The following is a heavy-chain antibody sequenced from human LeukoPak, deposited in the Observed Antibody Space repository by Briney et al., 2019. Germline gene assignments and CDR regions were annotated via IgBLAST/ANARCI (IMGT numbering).Heavy chain of an antibody. CDR1: GYTFSGYY. V-gene: IGHV1-2*02. J-gene: IGHJ3*02. CDR2: INPNSGGT. Sequence: ASVKVSCKASGYTFSGYYMHWVRQAPGQGLEWMGWINPNSGGTNYAQKFQGRVTMTRDTSINTAYMELSRLRSDDTAVYYCARGIAVAGRALDAFDIWGQGTMVTVSS. D-gene: IGHD6-19*01. CDR3: ARGIAVAGRALDAFDI.